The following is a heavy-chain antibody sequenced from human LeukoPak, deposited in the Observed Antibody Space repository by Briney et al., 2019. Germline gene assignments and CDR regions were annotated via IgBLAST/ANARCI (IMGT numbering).Heavy chain of an antibody. D-gene: IGHD3-16*01. Sequence: GGSLRVSCATSGFTFNIYAMNWVRQAPGKGLEWVSIISGNGINTYYADSVKGRFTISRDDSKNTLYLQMNSLRVDDTAIYYYARGVSDWGQGTLVTVAS. CDR2: ISGNGINT. CDR3: ARGVSD. J-gene: IGHJ4*02. CDR1: GFTFNIYA. V-gene: IGHV3-23*01.